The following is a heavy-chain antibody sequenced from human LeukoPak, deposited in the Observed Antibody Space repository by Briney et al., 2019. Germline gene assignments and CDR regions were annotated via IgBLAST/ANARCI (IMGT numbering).Heavy chain of an antibody. V-gene: IGHV3-23*01. CDR1: GFAFSAYS. D-gene: IGHD3-22*01. CDR3: AKDYYDSSGYQFDY. CDR2: ISGSGGST. Sequence: GGSLRLSCEASGFAFSAYSMNWIRQAPGKGLEWVSAISGSGGSTYYADSVKGRFTISRDNSKNTLYLQMNSLRAEDTAVYYCAKDYYDSSGYQFDYWGQGTLVTVSS. J-gene: IGHJ4*02.